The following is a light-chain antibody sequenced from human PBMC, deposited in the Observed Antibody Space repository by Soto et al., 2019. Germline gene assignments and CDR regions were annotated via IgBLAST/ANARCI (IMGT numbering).Light chain of an antibody. CDR3: QQYNNWPLT. CDR2: GAS. V-gene: IGKV3-15*01. J-gene: IGKJ4*01. Sequence: EIAMTQSPATLSVSPGERATLSCRASQSVNSNLAWYQQKPGQAPRLLIYGASIRATGIPARFSGSGSGTEFTVTISSLQSEDFAVYYCQQYNNWPLTFGGGTKVEIK. CDR1: QSVNSN.